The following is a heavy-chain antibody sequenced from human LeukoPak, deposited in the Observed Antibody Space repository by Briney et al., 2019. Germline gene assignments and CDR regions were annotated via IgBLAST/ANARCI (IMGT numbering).Heavy chain of an antibody. CDR1: GGSISSGDYN. J-gene: IGHJ5*02. D-gene: IGHD7-27*01. V-gene: IGHV4-30-4*08. CDR2: IYYSGST. CDR3: ARDAHWGLGWFDP. Sequence: SQTLSLTCTVSGGSISSGDYNWSWIRQPPGKGLEWIGYIYYSGSTYYNPSLKSRVTISVDTSKNQFSLKLSSVTAADTAVYYCARDAHWGLGWFDPWGQGTLVTVSS.